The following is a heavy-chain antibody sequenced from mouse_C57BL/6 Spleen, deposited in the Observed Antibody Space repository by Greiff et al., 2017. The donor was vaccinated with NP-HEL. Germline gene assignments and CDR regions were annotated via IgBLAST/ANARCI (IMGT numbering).Heavy chain of an antibody. CDR3: ARDRSYYGSTGFAY. V-gene: IGHV5-16*01. CDR1: GFTFSDYY. CDR2: INYDGSST. J-gene: IGHJ3*01. Sequence: VESEGGLVQPGSSMKLSCTASGFTFSDYYMAWVRQVPEKGLEWVANINYDGSSTYYLDSLKSRFIISRDNAKNILYLQMSSLKSEDTATYYCARDRSYYGSTGFAYWGQGTLVTVSA. D-gene: IGHD1-1*01.